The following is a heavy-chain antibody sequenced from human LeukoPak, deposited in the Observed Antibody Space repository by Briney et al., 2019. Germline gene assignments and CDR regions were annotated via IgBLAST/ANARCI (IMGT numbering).Heavy chain of an antibody. V-gene: IGHV3-20*04. Sequence: PGGSLRLSCAASGLTFDDYGMSWVRQAPGKGLEWVSGINWNGGSTGYADSVKGRFTISRDNAKNSLYLQMNSLRAEDTALYYCARAYDSSGYYYTSPFDYWGQGTLVTVSS. D-gene: IGHD3-22*01. CDR2: INWNGGST. CDR1: GLTFDDYG. J-gene: IGHJ4*02. CDR3: ARAYDSSGYYYTSPFDY.